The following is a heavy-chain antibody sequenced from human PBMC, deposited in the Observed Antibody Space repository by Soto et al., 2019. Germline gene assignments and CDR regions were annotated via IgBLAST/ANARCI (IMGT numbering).Heavy chain of an antibody. Sequence: PGGSLRLSCETSGFTFSSYGMHWVRQAPGKGLEWVAVIWSDGSKKFYADSVKGRFTISRDISKNTAYLEMDSLRAEDTAVYYCARDKHLWLFDYWGQGAQVTVSS. CDR3: ARDKHLWLFDY. CDR1: GFTFSSYG. CDR2: IWSDGSKK. D-gene: IGHD3-10*01. V-gene: IGHV3-33*01. J-gene: IGHJ4*02.